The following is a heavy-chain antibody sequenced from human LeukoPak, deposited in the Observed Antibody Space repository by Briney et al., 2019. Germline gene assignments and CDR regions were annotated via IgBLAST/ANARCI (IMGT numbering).Heavy chain of an antibody. D-gene: IGHD3-3*01. CDR3: ARVADYDFFTWFDP. Sequence: SVKVSCKASGGTFSSYAISWVRQAPGQGLEWVGGIIPIFGTANYAQKFQGRVTITTDESTSTAYMELSSLRSEDTAVYYCARVADYDFFTWFDPWGQGTLVTVSS. V-gene: IGHV1-69*05. CDR1: GGTFSSYA. CDR2: IIPIFGTA. J-gene: IGHJ5*02.